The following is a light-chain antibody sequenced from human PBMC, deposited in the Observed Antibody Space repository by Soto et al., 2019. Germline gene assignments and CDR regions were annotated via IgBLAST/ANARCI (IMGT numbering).Light chain of an antibody. V-gene: IGLV1-40*01. J-gene: IGLJ1*01. CDR1: SSNIGAGYD. CDR3: QSYDSSLSGYV. CDR2: GNI. Sequence: QSALTQPPSVSGAPGQRVTISCTGSSSNIGAGYDVHWYQQLPGTAPKLLLYGNINRPSGVPDRFSGSKSGTSASLAITGLQAEDEADYYCQSYDSSLSGYVFGTGTKVTVL.